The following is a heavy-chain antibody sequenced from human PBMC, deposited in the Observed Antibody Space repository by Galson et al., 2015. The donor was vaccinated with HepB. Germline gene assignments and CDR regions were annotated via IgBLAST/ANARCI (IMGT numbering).Heavy chain of an antibody. CDR3: ARGPTYYYDSSGYGHFDY. Sequence: SLRLSCAASGFTFSSYSMNWVRQAPGKGLEWVSYISSSSSTIYYADSVKGRFTISRDNAKNSLYLQMNSLRAEDTAVYYCARGPTYYYDSSGYGHFDYWGQGTLVTVSS. J-gene: IGHJ4*02. V-gene: IGHV3-48*01. D-gene: IGHD3-22*01. CDR2: ISSSSSTI. CDR1: GFTFSSYS.